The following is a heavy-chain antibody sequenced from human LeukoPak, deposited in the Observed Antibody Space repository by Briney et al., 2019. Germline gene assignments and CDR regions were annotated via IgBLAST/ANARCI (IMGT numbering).Heavy chain of an antibody. CDR2: ISSSSSYI. V-gene: IGHV3-21*01. Sequence: GGSLRLSCAASGFTFSSYSMNWVRQAPGKGLEWVSSISSSSSYIYYADSVKGRFTISRDNAKNSLYLQMNSLRAEDTAVYYCARDLGLFYYDSSRGYWFDPWGQGTLVTVSS. D-gene: IGHD3-22*01. J-gene: IGHJ5*02. CDR1: GFTFSSYS. CDR3: ARDLGLFYYDSSRGYWFDP.